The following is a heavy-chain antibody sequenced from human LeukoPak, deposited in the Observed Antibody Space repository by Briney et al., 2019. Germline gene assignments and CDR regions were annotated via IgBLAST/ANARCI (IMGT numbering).Heavy chain of an antibody. CDR2: IRSKAYGGTT. V-gene: IGHV3-49*04. J-gene: IGHJ4*02. CDR1: GFTFGDYA. D-gene: IGHD6-13*01. CDR3: TRIAAAGTGFDH. Sequence: PGGSLRLSCTASGFTFGDYAMSWVRQAPGKGLEWVGFIRSKAYGGTTEYAASVKGRFTISRDDSKSIAYLQMNSLKTEDTAVYYCTRIAAAGTGFDHWGQGTLVTVSS.